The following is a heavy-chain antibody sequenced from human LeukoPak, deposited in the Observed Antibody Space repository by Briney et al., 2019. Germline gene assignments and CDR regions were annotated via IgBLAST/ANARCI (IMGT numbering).Heavy chain of an antibody. J-gene: IGHJ6*02. CDR1: GFTVSSNY. D-gene: IGHD5-24*01. V-gene: IGHV3-53*05. Sequence: GGSLRLSCAASGFTVSSNYMSWVRQAPGKGLEWVSVIYSGGSTYYADSVKGRFTISRDNSKNTLYLQMNSLRTEDTALYFCVKDIETGWLQSYGMDVWGQGTTVTVSS. CDR3: VKDIETGWLQSYGMDV. CDR2: IYSGGST.